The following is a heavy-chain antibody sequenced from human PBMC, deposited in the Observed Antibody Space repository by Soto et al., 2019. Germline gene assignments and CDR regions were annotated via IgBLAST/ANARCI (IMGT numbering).Heavy chain of an antibody. Sequence: PGGSLRLSCAASGFTFSSRWMTWVRQVPGKGLEWVANINQDGSDQYYVDSVKGRFTISRDNAKNSLCLHMNSLRVEDTAVYYCATSMRHTLNPWGQGTLVTVSS. V-gene: IGHV3-7*01. D-gene: IGHD2-8*01. CDR3: ATSMRHTLNP. CDR1: GFTFSSRW. CDR2: INQDGSDQ. J-gene: IGHJ5*02.